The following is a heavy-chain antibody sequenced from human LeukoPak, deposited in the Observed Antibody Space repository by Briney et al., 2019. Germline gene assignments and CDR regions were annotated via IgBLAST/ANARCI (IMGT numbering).Heavy chain of an antibody. CDR2: IIPTFGTA. J-gene: IGHJ4*02. D-gene: IGHD6-13*01. CDR3: ARGEQQLVGPYYFDY. CDR1: GGTFSSYA. Sequence: SVNVSCKASGGTFSSYAISWVRQAPGQGLEWMGGIIPTFGTANYAQKFQGRVTITADESTSTAYMELSSLRSEDTAVYYCARGEQQLVGPYYFDYWGQGTLVTVSS. V-gene: IGHV1-69*13.